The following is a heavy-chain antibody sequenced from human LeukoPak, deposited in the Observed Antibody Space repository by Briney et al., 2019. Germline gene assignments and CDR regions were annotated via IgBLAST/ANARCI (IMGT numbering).Heavy chain of an antibody. CDR3: ARARVVTGYDYVFPFDY. Sequence: SETLSLTCAVYGGSFSGYYWSWIRQPPGKGLEWIGEINHSGSTNYNPSLKSRVTISVDTSKNQFSLKLSSVTAADTAVHYCARARVVTGYDYVFPFDYWGQGTLVTVPS. CDR2: INHSGST. D-gene: IGHD3-16*01. CDR1: GGSFSGYY. V-gene: IGHV4-34*01. J-gene: IGHJ4*02.